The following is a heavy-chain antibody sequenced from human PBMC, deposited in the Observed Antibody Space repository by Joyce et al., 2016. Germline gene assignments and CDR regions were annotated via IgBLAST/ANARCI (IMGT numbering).Heavy chain of an antibody. CDR3: ARSGSYTPDYFEH. CDR2: IIAIFNTA. V-gene: IGHV1-69*06. CDR1: GNIFNSYG. Sequence: QVQLVQSGAEVKKPGSSVKVSCKASGNIFNSYGITWVRQAPGQGLEWMGGIIAIFNTANYAQKFQSRVTISADKSTTTVYMELRSLRSEDTAVYYCARSGSYTPDYFEHWGQGTLVTVSS. J-gene: IGHJ4*02. D-gene: IGHD1-26*01.